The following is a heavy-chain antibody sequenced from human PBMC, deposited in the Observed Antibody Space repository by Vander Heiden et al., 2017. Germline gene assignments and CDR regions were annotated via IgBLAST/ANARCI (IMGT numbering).Heavy chain of an antibody. D-gene: IGHD1-20*01. V-gene: IGHV3-9*01. CDR1: GFTFDDDA. CDR3: AKIGIYYGMDV. Sequence: EVQLVESGGGLVQPGRSLRLSCAASGFTFDDDAMHWVRQAPGKGLEWVSGISWNSGSIGYADSVKGRFTISRDNAKNSLYLQMNSLRAEDTALYYCAKIGIYYGMDVWGQGTTVTVAS. J-gene: IGHJ6*02. CDR2: ISWNSGSI.